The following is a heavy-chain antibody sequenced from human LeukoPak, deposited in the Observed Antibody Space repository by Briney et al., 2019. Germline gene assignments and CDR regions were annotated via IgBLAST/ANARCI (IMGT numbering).Heavy chain of an antibody. J-gene: IGHJ5*02. CDR3: ARDFRFDNLFDP. Sequence: PSETLSLTCTVSGYSINNGYFWGWIRQPPGKGLEWIGSIYDSGSTYYNPSLKSRVTISMDTSKNQFSLKLSSVTAADTAVYYCARDFRFDNLFDPWGQGTLVTVSS. V-gene: IGHV4-38-2*02. CDR2: IYDSGST. CDR1: GYSINNGYF.